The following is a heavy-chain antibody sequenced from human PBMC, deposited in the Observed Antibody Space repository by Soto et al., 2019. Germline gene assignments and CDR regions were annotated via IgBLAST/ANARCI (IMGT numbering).Heavy chain of an antibody. J-gene: IGHJ3*02. D-gene: IGHD4-17*01. CDR3: GRDSKGYGDYWDAFDI. CDR1: GGTFSSYA. V-gene: IGHV1-69*01. Sequence: QVQLVQSGAEVKKPGSSVKVSCKASGGTFSSYAISWVRQAPGQGLEWMGGIIPICGTANYEQKFQGRVTMTADESTSTAYMEPSSLRSEDTGVYYCGRDSKGYGDYWDAFDIWGQGTMVTVSS. CDR2: IIPICGTA.